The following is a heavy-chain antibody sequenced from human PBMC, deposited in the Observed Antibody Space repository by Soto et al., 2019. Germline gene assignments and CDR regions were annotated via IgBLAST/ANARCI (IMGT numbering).Heavy chain of an antibody. Sequence: SETLSLTCTVSGGSISSDDYYWSWIRQAPGRGLEWIGYIHSSGSIYYNPTLKSLATMSIATAGNQFSLKVSTVTVADTAVYYCARDLDGLHDDTSGPFPRPGWGQGTLVTVSS. J-gene: IGHJ1*01. V-gene: IGHV4-30-4*01. CDR3: ARDLDGLHDDTSGPFPRPG. D-gene: IGHD3-22*01. CDR1: GGSISSDDYY. CDR2: IHSSGSI.